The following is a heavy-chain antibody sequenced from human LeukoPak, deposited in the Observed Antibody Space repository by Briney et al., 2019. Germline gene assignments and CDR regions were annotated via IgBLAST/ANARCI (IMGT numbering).Heavy chain of an antibody. CDR2: INPNSGGT. D-gene: IGHD3-22*01. V-gene: IGHV1-2*02. CDR1: GYTFTGYY. CDR3: ARGGHYDSSGRFWFDP. Sequence: GASVKVSCKASGYTFTGYYLHWVRQAPGQGLEWMGWINPNSGGTKYAQMFQGRVTMNRDTSISTAYLELSSLRSDDTAVYYCARGGHYDSSGRFWFDPWGQGTLVTVSS. J-gene: IGHJ5*02.